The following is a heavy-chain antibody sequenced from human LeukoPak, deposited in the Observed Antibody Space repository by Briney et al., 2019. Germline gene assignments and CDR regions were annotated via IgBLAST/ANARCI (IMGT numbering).Heavy chain of an antibody. D-gene: IGHD3-10*01. Sequence: PGGSLRLSCAASGFTFSSYAMGWVRQAPGKGLEWVSAISGSGGSTYYADSVKGRFTISRDNSKNTLYLQMNSLRAEDTAVYYCAKDRMVRGVHDYWGQGTLVTVSS. CDR3: AKDRMVRGVHDY. CDR2: ISGSGGST. J-gene: IGHJ4*02. V-gene: IGHV3-23*01. CDR1: GFTFSSYA.